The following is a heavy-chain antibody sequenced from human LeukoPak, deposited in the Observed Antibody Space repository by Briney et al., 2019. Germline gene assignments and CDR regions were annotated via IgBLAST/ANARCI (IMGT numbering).Heavy chain of an antibody. D-gene: IGHD3-22*01. V-gene: IGHV1-69*05. CDR1: GDTFSSYA. CDR3: ARHMYYYENTGYYSNSFDY. Sequence: ASVKVSCKAYGDTFSSYALSWVRQAPGQRLEWMGGYIPIFTRTDYAERFQGRVTITTDESSNTAYMELRGLRSDDTAVYYCARHMYYYENTGYYSNSFDYWGQGTLVTVSS. J-gene: IGHJ4*02. CDR2: YIPIFTRT.